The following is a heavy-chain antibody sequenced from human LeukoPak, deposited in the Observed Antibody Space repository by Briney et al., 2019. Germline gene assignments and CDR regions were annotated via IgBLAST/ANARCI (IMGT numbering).Heavy chain of an antibody. Sequence: GGSLRLSCAASGFTFSSYGMHWVRQAPGKGLEWVAVIWYDGSNKYYADSVKGRFTISRDNSKNTLYLQMNSLRAEDTAVYYCAKEGPRYSYGNNGGEGSLVTVSS. D-gene: IGHD5-18*01. V-gene: IGHV3-30*02. J-gene: IGHJ4*02. CDR3: AKEGPRYSYGNN. CDR1: GFTFSSYG. CDR2: IWYDGSNK.